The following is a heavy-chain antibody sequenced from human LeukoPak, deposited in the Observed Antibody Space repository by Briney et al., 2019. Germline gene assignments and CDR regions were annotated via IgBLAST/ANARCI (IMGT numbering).Heavy chain of an antibody. CDR2: IIPILGIA. J-gene: IGHJ4*02. CDR1: GGTFSSYA. Sequence: SVKVSCKASGGTFSSYAISWVRQAPGQGLEWMGRIIPILGIANYPQKFQGRVTITADKSTSTAYMELSSLRSEDTAVYYCARGLDGGYCSGGSCFLDYWGQGTLVTVSS. CDR3: ARGLDGGYCSGGSCFLDY. D-gene: IGHD2-15*01. V-gene: IGHV1-69*04.